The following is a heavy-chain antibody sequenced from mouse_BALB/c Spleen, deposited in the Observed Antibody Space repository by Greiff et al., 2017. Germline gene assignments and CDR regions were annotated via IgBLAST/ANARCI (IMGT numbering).Heavy chain of an antibody. CDR1: GFTFTDYY. D-gene: IGHD1-2*01. V-gene: IGHV7-3*02. CDR3: ARDRAATWFDY. J-gene: IGHJ3*01. CDR2: IRNKANGYTT. Sequence: EVQVVESGGGLVQPGGSLRLSCATSGFTFTDYYMSWVRQPPGKALEWLGFIRNKANGYTTDYSASVKGRFTISRDNSQSILYLQMNTLRAEDSATYYCARDRAATWFDYWGQGTLVTVSA.